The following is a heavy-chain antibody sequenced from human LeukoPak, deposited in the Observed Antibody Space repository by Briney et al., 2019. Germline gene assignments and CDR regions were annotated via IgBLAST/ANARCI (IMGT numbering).Heavy chain of an antibody. Sequence: GASVKVSCRASGYIFTAYYMHWVRQAPGQGLEWMGWINPNSGGTNYAQNFQGRVTMTRDTSISTAYMELSRLRSDDTAVYHCAREFAYASRRDYWGQGTLVTVSS. D-gene: IGHD2-2*01. J-gene: IGHJ4*02. CDR1: GYIFTAYY. V-gene: IGHV1-2*02. CDR3: AREFAYASRRDY. CDR2: INPNSGGT.